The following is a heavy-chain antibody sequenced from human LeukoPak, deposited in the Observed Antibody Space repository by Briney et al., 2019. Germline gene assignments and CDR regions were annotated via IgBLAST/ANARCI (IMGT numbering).Heavy chain of an antibody. J-gene: IGHJ4*02. D-gene: IGHD3-10*01. CDR2: ISYDGSNK. V-gene: IGHV3-30-3*01. CDR3: ARGRGWFGELTLARFDY. CDR1: GFTFSSYA. Sequence: PGRSLRLSCAASGFTFSSYAMRWVRQAPGKGLEWVAVISYDGSNKYYADSVKGRVTVSRDNAKNSLYLQMNSLRVEDTAVYYCARGRGWFGELTLARFDYWGQGTLVTVSS.